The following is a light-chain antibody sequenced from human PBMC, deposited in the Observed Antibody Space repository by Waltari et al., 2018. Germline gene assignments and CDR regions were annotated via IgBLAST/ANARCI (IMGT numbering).Light chain of an antibody. CDR3: LQYNDWPPLT. Sequence: EVVMTQSPATLSVSPGDTATLSCRASQSVDSNLAWYQQKPGQAPKFLIFSASTSATGIPARFSGGVFGTEFTLTINSLQSEDFAVYYCLQYNDWPPLTFGGGTKVEMK. J-gene: IGKJ4*01. V-gene: IGKV3-15*01. CDR2: SAS. CDR1: QSVDSN.